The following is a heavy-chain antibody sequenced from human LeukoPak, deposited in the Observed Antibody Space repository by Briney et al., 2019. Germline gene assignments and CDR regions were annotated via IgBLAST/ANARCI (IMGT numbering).Heavy chain of an antibody. CDR1: GFTVSSNY. CDR3: AKTLGILTGYLEY. Sequence: GGSLRLSCAASGFTVSSNYMSWVRQAPGKGLEWVSVIYSGDNTYYADSVKGRFTISRDISKNTLYLQMNSLRAEDTAVYYCAKTLGILTGYLEYWGQGTLVTVSS. V-gene: IGHV3-66*01. J-gene: IGHJ4*02. CDR2: IYSGDNT. D-gene: IGHD3-9*01.